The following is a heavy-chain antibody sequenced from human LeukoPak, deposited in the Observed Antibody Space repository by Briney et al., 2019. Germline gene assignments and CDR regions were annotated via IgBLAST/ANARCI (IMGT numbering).Heavy chain of an antibody. Sequence: HAGGSLRLSCAASGFTFSSYAMHWVRQAPGKGPEWVAVISYDGSNKYYADSVKGRFTISRDNSKNTLYLQMNSLRAEDTAVYYCARDLWPFSYSGSSYFGYWGQGTLVTVSS. CDR2: ISYDGSNK. D-gene: IGHD1-26*01. CDR3: ARDLWPFSYSGSSYFGY. V-gene: IGHV3-30-3*01. CDR1: GFTFSSYA. J-gene: IGHJ4*02.